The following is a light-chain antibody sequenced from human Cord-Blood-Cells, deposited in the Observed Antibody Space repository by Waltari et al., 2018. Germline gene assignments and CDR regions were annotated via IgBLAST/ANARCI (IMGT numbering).Light chain of an antibody. Sequence: QSALTQPASVSGSPGQSITISCTGTSSDVGGYNYVSWYQQHPGKAPKLMIYDASNRPSGVSNRFSGSKSCNTASLTISGLQAEDEADYYCSSYTSSSTWVFGGGTKLTVL. CDR2: DAS. J-gene: IGLJ3*02. CDR1: SSDVGGYNY. V-gene: IGLV2-14*01. CDR3: SSYTSSSTWV.